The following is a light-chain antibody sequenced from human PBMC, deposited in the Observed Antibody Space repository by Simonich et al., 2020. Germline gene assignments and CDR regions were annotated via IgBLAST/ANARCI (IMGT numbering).Light chain of an antibody. CDR3: CSYAGSVV. Sequence: QSALTQPASVSGSPGQSIPISCTGTSSDVGSYNLVSWYQQHPGKAPELMIYEGSKRPSGVSKRFSGSKSGNTASLTISGLQAEDEADYYCCSYAGSVVFGGGTKLTVL. CDR1: SSDVGSYNL. V-gene: IGLV2-23*01. J-gene: IGLJ2*01. CDR2: EGS.